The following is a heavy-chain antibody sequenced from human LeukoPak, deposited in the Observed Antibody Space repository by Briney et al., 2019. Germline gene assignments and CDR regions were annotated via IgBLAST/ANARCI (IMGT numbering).Heavy chain of an antibody. J-gene: IGHJ6*03. CDR2: IYTSGST. Sequence: SETLSLTCTVSGGSISSYYWSWIRQPPGKGLEWIGYIYTSGSTNYNPSLKSRVTISVDTSKNQFSLKLSSVTAADTAVYYCAGSLVDQYYYYYYMDVWGKGTTVTVSS. D-gene: IGHD2-2*01. CDR1: GGSISSYY. V-gene: IGHV4-4*09. CDR3: AGSLVDQYYYYYYMDV.